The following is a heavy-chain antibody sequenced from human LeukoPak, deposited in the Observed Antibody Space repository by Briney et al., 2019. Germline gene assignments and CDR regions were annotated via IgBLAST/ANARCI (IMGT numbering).Heavy chain of an antibody. D-gene: IGHD2-2*01. V-gene: IGHV1-2*02. CDR3: ARELEDIVVVPAAVDY. CDR2: INPNSGGT. CDR1: GYTFTGYY. Sequence: ASVKVSCXASGYTFTGYYMHWVRQAPGQGLEWMGWINPNSGGTNYAQKFQGRVTMTRDTSISTAYMELSRLRSDDTAVYYCARELEDIVVVPAAVDYWGQGTLVTVSS. J-gene: IGHJ4*02.